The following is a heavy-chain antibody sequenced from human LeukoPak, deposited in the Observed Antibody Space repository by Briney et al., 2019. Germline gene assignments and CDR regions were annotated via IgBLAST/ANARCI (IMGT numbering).Heavy chain of an antibody. CDR3: AKSHSSASRYYFDY. V-gene: IGHV3-30*02. J-gene: IGHJ4*02. CDR1: GFTVSSNY. Sequence: GGSLRLSCAASGFTVSSNYMSWVRQAPGKGLEWVTFIQYDGSAKYYADSVKGRFTISRDNSKTTLYLQMNSLRAEDTAVYYCAKSHSSASRYYFDYWGQGTLVTVSS. D-gene: IGHD6-19*01. CDR2: IQYDGSAK.